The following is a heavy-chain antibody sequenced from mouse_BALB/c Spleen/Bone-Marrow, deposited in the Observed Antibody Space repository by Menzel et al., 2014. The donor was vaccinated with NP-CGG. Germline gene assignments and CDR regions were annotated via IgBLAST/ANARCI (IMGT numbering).Heavy chain of an antibody. D-gene: IGHD2-4*01. J-gene: IGHJ2*01. CDR2: INPSTGYT. CDR1: GYTFTSYW. V-gene: IGHV1-7*01. Sequence: VQLQQSGAELAKPGASVKMSCKASGYTFTSYWMHWVKQRPGQGLEWIGYINPSTGYTEYNQKFKDKATLTADKSSSTAYMQLSSLTSEDSAVYYCAESTMITLDYWGQGTTLTVSS. CDR3: AESTMITLDY.